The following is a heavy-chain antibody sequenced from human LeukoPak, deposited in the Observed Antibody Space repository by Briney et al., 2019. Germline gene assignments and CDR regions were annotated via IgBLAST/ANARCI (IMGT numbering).Heavy chain of an antibody. J-gene: IGHJ5*02. Sequence: PSETLSLTCAVYGGSFSGYYWSSIRQPPGKGLEWIGEINHSGSTNYNPSLKSRVTISVDTSKNQFSLKLSSVTAADTAVYYCARGVITFGGVSPPRGFDPWGQGTLVTVSS. CDR1: GGSFSGYY. CDR3: ARGVITFGGVSPPRGFDP. CDR2: INHSGST. V-gene: IGHV4-34*01. D-gene: IGHD3-16*01.